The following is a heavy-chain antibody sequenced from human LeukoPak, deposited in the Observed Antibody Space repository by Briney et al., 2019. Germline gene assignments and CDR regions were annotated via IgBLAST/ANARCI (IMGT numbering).Heavy chain of an antibody. J-gene: IGHJ4*02. V-gene: IGHV3-23*01. Sequence: GGSLRLSCAAAGFTFSSYAMSWVRQAPGKGLEWVSAISGSGGSTYYADSVKGRFTISRDNSKTTLYLQMNSLRAEDTAVYYCAKGISGSLYYFDYWGQGTLVTVSS. CDR1: GFTFSSYA. D-gene: IGHD3-22*01. CDR2: ISGSGGST. CDR3: AKGISGSLYYFDY.